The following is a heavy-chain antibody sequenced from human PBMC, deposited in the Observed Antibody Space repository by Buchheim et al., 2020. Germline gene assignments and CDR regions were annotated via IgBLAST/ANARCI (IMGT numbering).Heavy chain of an antibody. CDR3: VGWPWGSY. D-gene: IGHD3-16*01. J-gene: IGHJ4*02. CDR1: GFTFSTSW. CDR2: IKQDGSEK. V-gene: IGHV3-7*01. Sequence: EVQLVESGGGLVQPGRSLRLSCATSGFTFSTSWMSWIRQAPGRGLEWVANIKQDGSEKYYLDSVKGRFTISRANAQNSLYLQMNSLTAEDTAVYYCVGWPWGSYWGQGTL.